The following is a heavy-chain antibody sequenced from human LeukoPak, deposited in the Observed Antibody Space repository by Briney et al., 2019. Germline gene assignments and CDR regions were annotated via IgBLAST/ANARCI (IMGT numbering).Heavy chain of an antibody. CDR1: GYTFTGYH. CDR2: INPNSGDT. Sequence: ASVKVSCKASGYTFTGYHMHWVRQAPGQGLEWMGRINPNSGDTNYAQKFQGRVTMTRDTSISTAYMELSRLRSDDTAVYYCARDSNPQGSSVMGGYNLWGQGTLVTVSS. D-gene: IGHD5-12*01. V-gene: IGHV1-2*06. CDR3: ARDSNPQGSSVMGGYNL. J-gene: IGHJ5*02.